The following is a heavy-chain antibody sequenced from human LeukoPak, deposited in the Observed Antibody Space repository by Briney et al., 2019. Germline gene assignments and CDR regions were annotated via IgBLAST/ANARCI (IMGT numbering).Heavy chain of an antibody. CDR3: ASGEVGATLSFDY. CDR1: GYTFTGYY. CDR2: INPNSGGT. V-gene: IGHV1-2*04. Sequence: ASVQVSCKASGYTFTGYYMHWVRQAPGQGLEWMGWINPNSGGTNYAQKFQGWVTMTRDTSISTAYMELSRLRSDDMAVYYCASGEVGATLSFDYWGQGTLVTVSS. J-gene: IGHJ4*02. D-gene: IGHD1-26*01.